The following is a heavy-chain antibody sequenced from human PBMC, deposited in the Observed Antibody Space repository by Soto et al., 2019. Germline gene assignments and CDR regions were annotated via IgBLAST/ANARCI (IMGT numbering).Heavy chain of an antibody. CDR2: ISTNGVGT. CDR1: GFTLSGYA. D-gene: IGHD6-6*01. Sequence: EVQLVESGGGLAQPGGSLRLSCAASGFTLSGYAMDWVCQAPGKGLEYVSDISTNGVGTYYANSVQGRFTISRDNSKNTVYLQMGSLRPEDMAVYYCARRARPDFYYMDVWGKGTTVTVSS. J-gene: IGHJ6*03. V-gene: IGHV3-64*01. CDR3: ARRARPDFYYMDV.